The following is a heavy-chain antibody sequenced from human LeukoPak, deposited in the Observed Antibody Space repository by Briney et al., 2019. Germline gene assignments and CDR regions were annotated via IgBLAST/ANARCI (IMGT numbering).Heavy chain of an antibody. CDR3: ARDFRSPFYYYYMDV. D-gene: IGHD3-10*01. CDR1: GYSITSGYY. V-gene: IGHV4-38-2*02. Sequence: PSETLSLTCSVSGYSITSGYYWGWIRQPPGKGLEWIGSIYYSGSTYYNPSLKSRVTISVDTSKNQFSLKLSSVTAADTAVYYCARDFRSPFYYYYMDVWGKGTTVTVSS. J-gene: IGHJ6*03. CDR2: IYYSGST.